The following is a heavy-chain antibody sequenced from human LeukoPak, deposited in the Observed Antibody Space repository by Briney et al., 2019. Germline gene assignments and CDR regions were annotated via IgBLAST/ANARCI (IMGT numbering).Heavy chain of an antibody. CDR3: AKGQELDDGVFES. V-gene: IGHV3-23*01. D-gene: IGHD1-1*01. J-gene: IGHJ4*02. Sequence: GGSLRLSCAASGVTFGSIAMTCVRQAPGKGLEWVSTVRSNGDTTYNADSVKGRFTISRDNSKNTVYLEMKSLRVEDTAIHYCAKGQELDDGVFESWGPGTLVTVSS. CDR1: GVTFGSIA. CDR2: VRSNGDTT.